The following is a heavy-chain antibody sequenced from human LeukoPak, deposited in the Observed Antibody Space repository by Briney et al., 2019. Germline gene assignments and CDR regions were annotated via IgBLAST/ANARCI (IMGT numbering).Heavy chain of an antibody. CDR1: GFTFSSYV. J-gene: IGHJ6*02. D-gene: IGHD4-17*01. Sequence: GGSLRLSCAASGFTFSSYVMHWVRQAPGKGLEWVAVIWYDGSNKYYADSVKGRFTISRDNSKNTLYLQMNSLRAEDTAVYYCARDRLPYYYYGMDVWGQGTTVTVSS. CDR3: ARDRLPYYYYGMDV. V-gene: IGHV3-33*01. CDR2: IWYDGSNK.